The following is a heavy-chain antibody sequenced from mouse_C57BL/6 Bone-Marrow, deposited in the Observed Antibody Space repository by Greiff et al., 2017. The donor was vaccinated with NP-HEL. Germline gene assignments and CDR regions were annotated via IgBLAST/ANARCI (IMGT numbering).Heavy chain of an antibody. V-gene: IGHV5-17*01. Sequence: DVHLVESGGGLVKPGGSLKLSCAASGFTFSDYGMHWVRQAPEKGLEWVAYISSGSSTIYYADTVKGRFTISRDNAKNTLFLQMTSLRSEDTAMYYCARLTTVVASYYYAMDYWGQGTSVTVSS. CDR2: ISSGSSTI. CDR1: GFTFSDYG. CDR3: ARLTTVVASYYYAMDY. J-gene: IGHJ4*01. D-gene: IGHD1-1*01.